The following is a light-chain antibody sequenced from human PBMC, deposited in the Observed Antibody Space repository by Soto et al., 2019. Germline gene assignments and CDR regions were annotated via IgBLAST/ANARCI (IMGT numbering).Light chain of an antibody. CDR2: SND. J-gene: IGLJ1*01. V-gene: IGLV1-44*01. CDR1: SSNIGSNT. Sequence: QSVLTQPPSASGTPGQRVIISCSGSSSNIGSNTVNWYQQLPGAAPKLLIQSNDQRPSGVPDRFSGSQSGTSASLAISGVQAEDEADYYCAVWDESLNDYVFGTGTKVTVL. CDR3: AVWDESLNDYV.